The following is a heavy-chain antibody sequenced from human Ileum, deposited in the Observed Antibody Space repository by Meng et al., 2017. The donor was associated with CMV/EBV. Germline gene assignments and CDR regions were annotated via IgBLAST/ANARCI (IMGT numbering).Heavy chain of an antibody. D-gene: IGHD3-3*01. V-gene: IGHV3-53*01. CDR1: GFIGSSNH. J-gene: IGHJ4*02. CDR2: IYAGETT. Sequence: GGSLRLSCETSGFIGSSNHITWVRQAPGEGLEWVSVIYAGETTSYADSVKGRFSISRDKSKTTLYLQMNSRRVDDTAVYYCGTVRFWGGHTDTVWGQGTLVTVSS. CDR3: GTVRFWGGHTDTV.